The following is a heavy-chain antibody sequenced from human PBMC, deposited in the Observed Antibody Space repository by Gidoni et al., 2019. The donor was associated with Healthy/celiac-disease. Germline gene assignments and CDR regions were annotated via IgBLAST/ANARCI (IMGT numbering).Heavy chain of an antibody. CDR1: GFTFSSYG. CDR3: ARGEEYDILTGYYSEQHFDY. CDR2: IWYDGSNK. J-gene: IGHJ4*02. V-gene: IGHV3-33*01. D-gene: IGHD3-9*01. Sequence: QVQLVESGGGVVQPGRSLRLSCAASGFTFSSYGMHWVRQAPGKGLEWVAVIWYDGSNKYYADSVKGRFTISRDNSKNTLYLQMNSLRAEDTAVYYCARGEEYDILTGYYSEQHFDYWGQGTLVTVSS.